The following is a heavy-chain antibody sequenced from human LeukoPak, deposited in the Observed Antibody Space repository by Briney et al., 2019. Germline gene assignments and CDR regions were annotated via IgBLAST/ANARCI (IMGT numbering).Heavy chain of an antibody. CDR2: IKQDGSEK. D-gene: IGHD3-10*01. J-gene: IGHJ4*02. CDR1: GFTFSSYF. CDR3: ARDRLGVTRMYFDS. Sequence: GGSLRLSCAASGFTFSSYFMSWVRQAPGKGLEWVANIKQDGSEKYYVDSVKGRFTISRDNAKNSLYLQMNSLRAEDTAVYYCARDRLGVTRMYFDSWGQGTLLTVSS. V-gene: IGHV3-7*01.